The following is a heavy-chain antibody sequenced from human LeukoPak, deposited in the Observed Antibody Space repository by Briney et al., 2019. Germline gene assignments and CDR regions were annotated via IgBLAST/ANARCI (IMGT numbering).Heavy chain of an antibody. CDR3: ARDGTSTDDY. CDR2: ISGNNDNP. D-gene: IGHD2-2*01. CDR1: GYTFSNFG. V-gene: IGHV1-18*01. Sequence: GASVKVSCKASGYTFSNFGISWVRQALGQGLEWMGWISGNNDNPNYGQKFQGRFTVTTDSSTNTAYMELRNLRSDDTAVYYCARDGTSTDDYWGQGTLVTVSS. J-gene: IGHJ4*02.